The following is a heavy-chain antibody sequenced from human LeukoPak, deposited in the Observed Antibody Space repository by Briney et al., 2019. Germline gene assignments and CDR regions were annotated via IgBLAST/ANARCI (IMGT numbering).Heavy chain of an antibody. CDR2: ISYDGSNK. CDR1: GFTFSSYA. Sequence: GGSLRLSCAASGFTFSSYAMHWVRQAPGKGLEWVAVISYDGSNKYYAGSVKGRFTISRDNSKNTLYLQMNSLRAEDTAVYYCARDLIWFGELLLDYWGQGTLVTVSS. V-gene: IGHV3-30*04. J-gene: IGHJ4*02. CDR3: ARDLIWFGELLLDY. D-gene: IGHD3-10*01.